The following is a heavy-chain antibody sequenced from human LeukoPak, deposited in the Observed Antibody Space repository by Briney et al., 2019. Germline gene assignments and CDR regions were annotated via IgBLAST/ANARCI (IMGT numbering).Heavy chain of an antibody. D-gene: IGHD3-3*01. CDR1: GFTFSSYS. CDR3: ARGLTGLRSLEWFGYGMDV. J-gene: IGHJ6*02. CDR2: ISSSSSYI. V-gene: IGHV3-21*01. Sequence: GGSLRLSCAASGFTFSSYSMNWVRQAPGKGLEWVSSISSSSSYIYYADSVKGRFTISRDNAKNSLYLQMNSLRAEDTAVYYCARGLTGLRSLEWFGYGMDVWGQGTTVTVSS.